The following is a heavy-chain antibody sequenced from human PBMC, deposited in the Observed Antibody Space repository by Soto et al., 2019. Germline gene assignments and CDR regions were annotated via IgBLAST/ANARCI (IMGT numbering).Heavy chain of an antibody. CDR1: GDSVSSNTAA. Sequence: QVHLQQSGPGLVKPSQTLSLTCAISGDSVSSNTAAWNWIRQSPSGGLEWLGRTYYRSKWYNDYEVSVKSRITINPDTSKNQFSLQLNSVTPEDTAVYYCARDGNARPYCFDFWGQGTLVTVSS. CDR3: ARDGNARPYCFDF. CDR2: TYYRSKWYN. V-gene: IGHV6-1*01. J-gene: IGHJ4*02.